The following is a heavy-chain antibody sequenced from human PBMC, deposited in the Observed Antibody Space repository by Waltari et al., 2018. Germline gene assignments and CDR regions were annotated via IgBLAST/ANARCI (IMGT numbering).Heavy chain of an antibody. V-gene: IGHV4-31*03. D-gene: IGHD1-26*01. Sequence: QVQLQESGPGLVKPSQTLSPTCTVSGGSISSGDSSWSWIRPHPGKGLEWIGYLYYTGSTYYNPSLKSRVTISVDTSKNQFSLKLSSVTAADTAVYYCARLHSGSYFRQYFFDYWGPGTLVTVSS. J-gene: IGHJ4*02. CDR3: ARLHSGSYFRQYFFDY. CDR2: LYYTGST. CDR1: GGSISSGDSS.